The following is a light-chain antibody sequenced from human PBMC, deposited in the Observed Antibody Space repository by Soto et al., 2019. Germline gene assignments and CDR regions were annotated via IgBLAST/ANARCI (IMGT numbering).Light chain of an antibody. CDR3: QSYDSSLSGSNWV. V-gene: IGLV1-40*01. CDR2: ANT. CDR1: SSNIGAGYD. Sequence: QSALTQPPSVSGAQGQRVTISCTGSSSNIGAGYDVHWYQQLPGTAPTLLIYANTNRPSGVPDRCSGSKAGTSASLAITGLQAEDEADYYCQSYDSSLSGSNWVFGGGTQLTVL. J-gene: IGLJ3*02.